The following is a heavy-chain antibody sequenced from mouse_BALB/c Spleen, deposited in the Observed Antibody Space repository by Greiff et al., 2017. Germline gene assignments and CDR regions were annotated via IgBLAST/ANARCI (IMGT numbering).Heavy chain of an antibody. CDR1: GYTFTDYV. V-gene: IGHV1-55*01. J-gene: IGHJ2*01. CDR3: ARFYGYLDY. Sequence: VQLQQSGPELVKPGASVKMSCKASGYTFTDYVISWVKLRPGQGLEWIGDIYPGSGSTNYNEKFKSKATLTVDTSSSTAYMQLSSLASEDSALYYCARFYGYLDYWGQGTTLTVSS. CDR2: IYPGSGST. D-gene: IGHD1-1*02.